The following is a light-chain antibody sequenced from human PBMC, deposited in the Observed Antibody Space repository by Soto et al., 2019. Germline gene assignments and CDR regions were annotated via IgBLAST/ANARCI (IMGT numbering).Light chain of an antibody. V-gene: IGKV1-8*01. CDR3: QQYYSYPPIT. Sequence: IRMTQSPSSFSSSTGDRVTITCRARQGISSYLAWYQKKPGKAPKLLFYAASTLQSGVPSRFSGSGSGTDLTLTISCLQSEDFANYYCQQYYSYPPITFGQGTRLEIK. CDR1: QGISSY. J-gene: IGKJ5*01. CDR2: AAS.